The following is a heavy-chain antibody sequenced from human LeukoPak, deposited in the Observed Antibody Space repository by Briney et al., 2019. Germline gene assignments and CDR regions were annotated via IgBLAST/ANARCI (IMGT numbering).Heavy chain of an antibody. CDR1: GASISTGDYY. Sequence: SETLSLTCIVSGASISTGDYYWSWIRQPPGKGLEWIGYIYYSGSTYYNPSLKSRVTISVDMSKNHFSLKLSSVTAADTAVYYCARGPNYVWGSYRYFDYWGQGTLVAVSS. J-gene: IGHJ4*02. D-gene: IGHD3-16*02. V-gene: IGHV4-30-4*08. CDR3: ARGPNYVWGSYRYFDY. CDR2: IYYSGST.